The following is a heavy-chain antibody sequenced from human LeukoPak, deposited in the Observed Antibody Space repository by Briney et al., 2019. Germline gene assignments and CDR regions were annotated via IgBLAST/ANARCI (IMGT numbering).Heavy chain of an antibody. CDR3: ARASYDILTGYYFDY. CDR1: GGSISSGGYY. V-gene: IGHV4-31*03. Sequence: SETLSLTCTVSGGSISSGGYYWSWIRQHPGKGLEWIGCIYYSGSTYYNPSLKSRVTMSLDTSKNQFSLKLSSVTAADTAVYYCARASYDILTGYYFDYWGQGTLVTVSS. J-gene: IGHJ4*02. D-gene: IGHD3-9*01. CDR2: IYYSGST.